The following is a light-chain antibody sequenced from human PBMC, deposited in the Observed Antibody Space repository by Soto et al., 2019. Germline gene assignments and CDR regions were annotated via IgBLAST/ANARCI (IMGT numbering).Light chain of an antibody. CDR2: DVS. CDR3: CSDAGSYTWV. V-gene: IGLV2-11*01. J-gene: IGLJ3*02. Sequence: QSVLTQPRSVSGSPGQSVTISCTGTSSDVGGYNYVSWYQQHPGKTPKLMIYDVSKRPSGVPDRFSGSKSGNTASLTISGLKAEDEADYYCCSDAGSYTWVFGGGTKLTVL. CDR1: SSDVGGYNY.